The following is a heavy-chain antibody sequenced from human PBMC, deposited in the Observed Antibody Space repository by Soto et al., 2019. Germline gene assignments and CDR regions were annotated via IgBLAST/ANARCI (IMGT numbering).Heavy chain of an antibody. CDR3: AAGLDHNKVGY. Sequence: QVRLQESGPGLVKPSETLSLTCTVSGGSISPSYWNWVRQPPGKRPEWIGCIYYTGNTHYNPSLKSLVTISRDTSKNQFSLELTSVTAADPAVYFCAAGLDHNKVGYWGQGTLVTVSS. V-gene: IGHV4-59*01. CDR2: IYYTGNT. J-gene: IGHJ4*02. D-gene: IGHD2-2*03. CDR1: GGSISPSY.